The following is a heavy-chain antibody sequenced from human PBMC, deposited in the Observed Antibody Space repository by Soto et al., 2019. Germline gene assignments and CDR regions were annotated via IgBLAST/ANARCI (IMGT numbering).Heavy chain of an antibody. D-gene: IGHD1-26*01. CDR2: IRSDGSST. CDR1: GFTFSYYW. CDR3: ARGDRGAFDL. Sequence: EVQLLESGGGLVQPGESLRLSCAASGFTFSYYWMHWVRQAPGMGLVWVSRIRSDGSSTTHADSVKGRFTISRDNARYTLYLQMNSLRAEDTAVYYCARGDRGAFDLWGQGTVLTVSS. J-gene: IGHJ3*01. V-gene: IGHV3-74*01.